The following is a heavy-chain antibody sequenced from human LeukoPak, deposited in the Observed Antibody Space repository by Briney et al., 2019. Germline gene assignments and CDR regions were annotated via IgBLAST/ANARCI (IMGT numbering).Heavy chain of an antibody. D-gene: IGHD1-1*01. CDR2: IGTAGDT. CDR3: ARGGTGSNDRGDWFDP. CDR1: GLTFNSYD. V-gene: IGHV3-13*01. Sequence: GGSLRLSCAASGLTFNSYDMHWVRQATGKGLEWVSAIGTAGDTYYPGSVKGRFTISRENAKNSLYLQMNSLRAGDTAVYYCARGGTGSNDRGDWFDPWGQGTLVTVSS. J-gene: IGHJ5*02.